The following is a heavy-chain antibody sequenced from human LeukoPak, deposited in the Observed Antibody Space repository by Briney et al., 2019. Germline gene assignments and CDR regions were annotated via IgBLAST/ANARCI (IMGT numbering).Heavy chain of an antibody. Sequence: PGGSLRLSCAASGFTISSYAMSWVRQAPGKGLEWVSAISGSGGSTYYADSVKGRFTISRDNSKNTLYLQMNSLRAEDTAVYYCAKEKDIVVVPAAFDAFDIWGQGTMVTVSS. V-gene: IGHV3-23*01. CDR2: ISGSGGST. CDR3: AKEKDIVVVPAAFDAFDI. D-gene: IGHD2-2*01. CDR1: GFTISSYA. J-gene: IGHJ3*02.